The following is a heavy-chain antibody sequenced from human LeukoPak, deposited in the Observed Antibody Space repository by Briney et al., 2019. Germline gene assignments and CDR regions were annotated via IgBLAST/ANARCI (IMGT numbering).Heavy chain of an antibody. J-gene: IGHJ4*02. Sequence: GGSLRLSCAASGFTFSSYAMSWVRQAPGKGLEWVSTISGSGGSTYYADSVKGRFTISRDNSKNTLYLQMNSLRAEDTAVYYRAKGLKYGSGSYLYIIAEYWGQGTLVTVSS. CDR2: ISGSGGST. CDR3: AKGLKYGSGSYLYIIAEY. CDR1: GFTFSSYA. D-gene: IGHD3-10*01. V-gene: IGHV3-23*01.